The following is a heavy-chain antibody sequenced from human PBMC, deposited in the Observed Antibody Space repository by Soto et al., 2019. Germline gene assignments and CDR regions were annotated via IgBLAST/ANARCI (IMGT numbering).Heavy chain of an antibody. J-gene: IGHJ5*02. V-gene: IGHV3-13*01. D-gene: IGHD3-10*01. CDR3: ARGPGITMVRGPWGWFDP. CDR1: GFTFSSYD. CDR2: IGTAGDT. Sequence: GGSLRLSCAASGFTFSSYDMHWVRQATGKGLEWVSAIGTAGDTYYPGSVKGRFTISRENAKNSLYLQMNSLRAGDTAVYYCARGPGITMVRGPWGWFDPWGQGTLVTVSS.